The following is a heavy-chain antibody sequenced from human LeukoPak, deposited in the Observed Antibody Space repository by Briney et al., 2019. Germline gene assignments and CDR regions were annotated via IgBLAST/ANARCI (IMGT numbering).Heavy chain of an antibody. D-gene: IGHD1-1*01. V-gene: IGHV3-30-3*01. Sequence: PGGSLRLSCAASGFTFSSYAMHWVRQAPGKGLEWVAVISYDGGNRYYADSVKGRFTISRDNSKNTLYLQMNSRRGEDTAVYYCARDRYNWNDGRRSVFDYWGQGTLVTVSS. CDR2: ISYDGGNR. CDR1: GFTFSSYA. J-gene: IGHJ4*02. CDR3: ARDRYNWNDGRRSVFDY.